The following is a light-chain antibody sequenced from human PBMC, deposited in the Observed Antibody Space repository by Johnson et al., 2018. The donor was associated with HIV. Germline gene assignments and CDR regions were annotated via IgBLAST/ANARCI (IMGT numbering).Light chain of an antibody. Sequence: QSVLTQPPSVSAAPGQKVTISCSGSSSNIGNNYVSWYQQFPGTAPKVLIYDNKKRPSGISDRFSGSKSGTSATLGITGLQTGDEADYYCGTWDSSLSALYVFGPGTKVTVL. V-gene: IGLV1-51*01. CDR3: GTWDSSLSALYV. J-gene: IGLJ1*01. CDR1: SSNIGNNY. CDR2: DNK.